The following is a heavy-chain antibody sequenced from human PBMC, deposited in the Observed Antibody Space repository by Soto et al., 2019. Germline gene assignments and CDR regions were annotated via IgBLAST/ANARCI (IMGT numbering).Heavy chain of an antibody. CDR3: ARDIVVVVAATPPFYGMDV. D-gene: IGHD2-15*01. J-gene: IGHJ6*02. CDR2: TIPIFGQG. V-gene: IGHV1-69*13. Sequence: GASVKVSCKASGGTFSSYAIRSVLQAPGQALERMGGTIPIFGQGNYAQKFQGRVTITADESTSTVYMELSSLRSEKTAVYYCARDIVVVVAATPPFYGMDVWGQGTTVTVSS. CDR1: GGTFSSYA.